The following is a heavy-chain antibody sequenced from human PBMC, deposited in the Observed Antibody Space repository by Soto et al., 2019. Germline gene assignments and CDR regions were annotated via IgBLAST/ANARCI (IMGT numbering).Heavy chain of an antibody. Sequence: SETLSLTCTLSGGSFSTNYWSWIRQRPGKGLEWIGYTYYTGSTKYNPSLKSRVTISVDRSKNQFSLNLRSVTAADAAVYYCASPRQGNYDFLSGYYALYYWGPGTLVTVA. CDR1: GGSFSTNY. J-gene: IGHJ4*02. D-gene: IGHD3-3*01. CDR2: TYYTGST. CDR3: ASPRQGNYDFLSGYYALYY. V-gene: IGHV4-59*08.